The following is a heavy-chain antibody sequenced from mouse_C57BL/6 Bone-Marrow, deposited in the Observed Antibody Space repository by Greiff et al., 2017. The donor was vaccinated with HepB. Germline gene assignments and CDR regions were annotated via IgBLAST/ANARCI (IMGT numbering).Heavy chain of an antibody. CDR1: GYTFTSYW. Sequence: VQLQQSGAELAKPGASVKLSCKASGYTFTSYWMHWVKQRPGQGLEWIGYINPSSGYTKYNQKFKDKATLTADTSSNTAYLQLSSLTSEDTAVYYCTTGGYGKGNAMDYWGQGTSVTVSS. V-gene: IGHV1-7*01. CDR3: TTGGYGKGNAMDY. J-gene: IGHJ4*01. CDR2: INPSSGYT. D-gene: IGHD2-2*01.